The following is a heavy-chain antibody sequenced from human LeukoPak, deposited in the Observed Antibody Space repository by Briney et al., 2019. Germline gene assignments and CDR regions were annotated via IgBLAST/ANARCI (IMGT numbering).Heavy chain of an antibody. Sequence: GGSLRLSCAASGFSFSSHAMNWVRQAPGKGLEWVSAISGSGSGTDCADSVKGRFTISRDNSKNTVYPQMNSLRAEDTALYYCAKDVRGYNRPVDYWGQGTLVTVSS. D-gene: IGHD3-10*02. J-gene: IGHJ4*02. CDR1: GFSFSSHA. CDR2: ISGSGSGT. V-gene: IGHV3-23*01. CDR3: AKDVRGYNRPVDY.